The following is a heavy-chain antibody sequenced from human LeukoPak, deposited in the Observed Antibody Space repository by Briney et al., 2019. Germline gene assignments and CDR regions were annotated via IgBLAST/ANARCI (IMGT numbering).Heavy chain of an antibody. D-gene: IGHD3-22*01. CDR1: GFTFSSYG. CDR2: IRYDGSNK. J-gene: IGHJ3*02. CDR3: AKGVYSSGYYYVYQDAFDI. Sequence: PGGSLRLSCAASGFTFSSYGMHWVRQAPGKGLEWVAFIRYDGSNKYYADSVKGRFTISRDNSKNTLYLQMNSLRAEDTAVYYCAKGVYSSGYYYVYQDAFDIWGQGTIVTVSS. V-gene: IGHV3-30*02.